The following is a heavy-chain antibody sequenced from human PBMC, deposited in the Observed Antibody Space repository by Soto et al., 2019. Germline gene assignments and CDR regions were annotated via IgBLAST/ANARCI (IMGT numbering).Heavy chain of an antibody. J-gene: IGHJ4*02. CDR3: ARENGDYDY. D-gene: IGHD4-17*01. CDR1: GFTFSSYA. CDR2: ISYDGSNK. Sequence: QVQLVESGGGVVQPGRSLRLSCAASGFTFSSYAMHWVRQAPGKGLEWVAVISYDGSNKYYADSVKGRFTISRDNSKNTLYLQMNSLRAEDTAVYYCARENGDYDYWGQGTLVTVSS. V-gene: IGHV3-30-3*01.